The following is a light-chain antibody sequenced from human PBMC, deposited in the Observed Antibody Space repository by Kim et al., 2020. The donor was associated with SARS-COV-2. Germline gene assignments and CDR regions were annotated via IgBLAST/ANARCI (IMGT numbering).Light chain of an antibody. Sequence: DTQMTQSPSTLSASVGDRVTITCRASQSISSWLAWYQQKPGKAPKLPIYKASSLESGVPSRFSGSGSGTEFTLTISSLQPDDFATYYCQQYNSYSYTFGQGTKLEIK. CDR3: QQYNSYSYT. V-gene: IGKV1-5*03. J-gene: IGKJ2*01. CDR2: KAS. CDR1: QSISSW.